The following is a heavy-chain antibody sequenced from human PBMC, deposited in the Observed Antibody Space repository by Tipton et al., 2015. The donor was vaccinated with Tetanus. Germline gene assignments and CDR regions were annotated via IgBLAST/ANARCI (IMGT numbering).Heavy chain of an antibody. V-gene: IGHV5-51*01. J-gene: IGHJ2*01. Sequence: QLVQSGAEMRKSGESLKISCKTSGYFFDTHWIAWVRQMPGKGLEWMGIIYPGDSDTRCSPSFQGQVTMSVDRSTATAYLQWGSLKASDTATYYCARRLGPYTGDQVWHFDLWGRGTLVTVSS. D-gene: IGHD7-27*01. CDR1: GYFFDTHW. CDR3: ARRLGPYTGDQVWHFDL. CDR2: IYPGDSDT.